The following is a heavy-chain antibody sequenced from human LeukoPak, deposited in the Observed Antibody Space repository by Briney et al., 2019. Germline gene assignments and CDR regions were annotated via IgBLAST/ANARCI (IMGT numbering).Heavy chain of an antibody. J-gene: IGHJ3*02. CDR2: IYTSGST. Sequence: PSETLSLTCTVSGGSISSYYWSWLRQPAGKGLEWLGRIYTSGSTNYNPSLKSRVTMSVDTSKNQFSLKLSSVTAVDTAVYYCASSPLRYFDWLSVDAFDIWGQGTMVTVSS. CDR1: GGSISSYY. V-gene: IGHV4-4*07. CDR3: ASSPLRYFDWLSVDAFDI. D-gene: IGHD3-9*01.